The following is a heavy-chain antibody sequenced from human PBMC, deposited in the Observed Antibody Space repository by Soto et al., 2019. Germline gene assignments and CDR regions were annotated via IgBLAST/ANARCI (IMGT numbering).Heavy chain of an antibody. CDR2: INHSGST. V-gene: IGHV4-34*01. CDR3: ASELRIVVPAARLRKGWFDP. D-gene: IGHD2-2*01. CDR1: GGSFSGYY. Sequence: QVQLQQWGAGLLKPSETLSLTCAVYGGSFSGYYWSWIRQPPGKGLEWIGEINHSGSTNYNPSLMSRVTISVDTSKNQFSLKLSSVTAADTAVYYCASELRIVVPAARLRKGWFDPWGQGTLVTVSS. J-gene: IGHJ5*02.